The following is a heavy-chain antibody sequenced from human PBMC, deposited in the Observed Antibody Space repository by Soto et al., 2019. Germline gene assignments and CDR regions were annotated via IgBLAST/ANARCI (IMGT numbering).Heavy chain of an antibody. CDR3: ARGRMFYGNFDY. D-gene: IGHD3-10*02. V-gene: IGHV4-39*07. Sequence: SETLSLTCTVSGGSISSGGYYWSWIRQPPGKGLEWIGEINHSGSTNYNPSLKSRVTISVDTSKNQFSLKLSSVTAADTAVYYCARGRMFYGNFDYWGQGTLVTVSS. J-gene: IGHJ4*02. CDR1: GGSISSGGYY. CDR2: INHSGST.